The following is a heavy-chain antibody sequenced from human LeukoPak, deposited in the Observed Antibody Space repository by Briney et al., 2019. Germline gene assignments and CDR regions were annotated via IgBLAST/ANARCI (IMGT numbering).Heavy chain of an antibody. CDR1: GFTFSSYS. CDR2: ISSSSSYI. V-gene: IGHV3-21*01. J-gene: IGHJ4*02. D-gene: IGHD1-1*01. CDR3: ARDSLDGGATDY. Sequence: GGTLRLSCAASGFTFSSYSMNGVRQAPGKGLEGGSSISSSSSYIYYADSVKGRFTISRDNAKNSLYLQMNSLNAEDTAVYYCARDSLDGGATDYWGQGTLVTVSS.